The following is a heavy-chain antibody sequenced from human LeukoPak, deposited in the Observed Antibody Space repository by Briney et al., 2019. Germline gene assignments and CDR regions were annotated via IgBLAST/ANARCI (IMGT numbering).Heavy chain of an antibody. CDR3: AKCDQLPQTPGGWFDP. J-gene: IGHJ5*02. CDR2: ISGSGGST. CDR1: GFTFSSYA. Sequence: AGGSLRLSCAASGFTFSSYAMSWVRQAPGKGLEWVSAISGSGGSTYYADSVKGRFTISRDNSKNTLYLQMNSLRAEDTAVYYCAKCDQLPQTPGGWFDPWGQGTPVTVSS. D-gene: IGHD2-2*01. V-gene: IGHV3-23*01.